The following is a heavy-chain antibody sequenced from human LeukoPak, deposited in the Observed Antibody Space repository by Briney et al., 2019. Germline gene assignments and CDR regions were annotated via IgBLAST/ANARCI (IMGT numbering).Heavy chain of an antibody. J-gene: IGHJ3*02. CDR2: IFPIFGTA. D-gene: IGHD1-26*01. V-gene: IGHV1-69*13. Sequence: SVKVSCKASGGTFSRYAISWVRQAPGQGLEWMGGIFPIFGTANYAQKFQGRVTITADESTSTAYMELSSLRSEDTAVYYCARVGYSGSQGRSNDAFDIWGQGTMVTVSS. CDR3: ARVGYSGSQGRSNDAFDI. CDR1: GGTFSRYA.